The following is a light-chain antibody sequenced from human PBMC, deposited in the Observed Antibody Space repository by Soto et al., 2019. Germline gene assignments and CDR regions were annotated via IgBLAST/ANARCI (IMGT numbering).Light chain of an antibody. CDR2: EAS. CDR1: QSLLHSDGKTY. V-gene: IGKV2D-29*01. Sequence: IVMTQTPLSLSVTPCQPASISCRSSQSLLHSDGKTYFYWYLQRPGQPPRLLIYEASNRFSGVPDRFSGSGSGTDFTLKISRVETDDVGLYFCKQTKQLPLTFGEGTKVEIK. CDR3: KQTKQLPLT. J-gene: IGKJ1*01.